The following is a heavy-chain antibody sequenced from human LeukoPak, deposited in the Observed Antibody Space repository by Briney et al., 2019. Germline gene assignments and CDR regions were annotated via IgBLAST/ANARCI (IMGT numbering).Heavy chain of an antibody. D-gene: IGHD6-19*01. CDR1: GGSISSYY. CDR2: INHSGST. V-gene: IGHV4-34*01. CDR3: ARHTSLRGCRRPFDY. Sequence: SETLSLTCTVSGGSISSYYWSWIRQPPGKGLEWIGEINHSGSTNYNPSLKSRVTISVDTSKNQFSLKLSSVTAADTAVYYCARHTSLRGCRRPFDYWGQGTLVTVSS. J-gene: IGHJ4*02.